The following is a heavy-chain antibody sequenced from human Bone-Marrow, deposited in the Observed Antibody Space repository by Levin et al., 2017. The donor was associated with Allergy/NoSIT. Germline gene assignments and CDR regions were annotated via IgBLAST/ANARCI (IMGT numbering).Heavy chain of an antibody. CDR1: GFTFSRYW. D-gene: IGHD6-19*01. V-gene: IGHV3-7*04. Sequence: GESLKISCAASGFTFSRYWMNWVRQAPGKGLEYVASIKYDGSERYYVDSVKGRFTISRDNAKNSLYLQMNSLRAEDTAVYYCARDHDSGWAWQYWGQGSLVTVSS. J-gene: IGHJ4*02. CDR2: IKYDGSER. CDR3: ARDHDSGWAWQY.